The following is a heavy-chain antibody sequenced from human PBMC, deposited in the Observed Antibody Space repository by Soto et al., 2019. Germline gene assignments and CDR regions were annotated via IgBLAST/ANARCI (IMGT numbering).Heavy chain of an antibody. J-gene: IGHJ1*01. CDR2: IIPIFGTA. D-gene: IGHD5-12*01. CDR3: ARVLYSCYDWHHHLPSY. V-gene: IGHV1-69*06. Sequence: SVNGACKAAGGTFSSYAISWVRQAPGQGLEWMGGIIPIFGTANYAQKFQGRVTITADKSTSTAYMELSSLRSEDTAVYYCARVLYSCYDWHHHLPSYCGQRSRVIVSA. CDR1: GGTFSSYA.